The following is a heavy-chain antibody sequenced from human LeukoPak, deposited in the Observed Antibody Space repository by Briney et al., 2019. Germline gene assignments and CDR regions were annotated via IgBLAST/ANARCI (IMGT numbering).Heavy chain of an antibody. J-gene: IGHJ5*02. CDR3: ARGQVPAARGYSWFDP. V-gene: IGHV4-34*01. CDR2: INARGDT. D-gene: IGHD2-2*01. CDR1: GWSFNDYY. Sequence: PSETLSLTCAVYGWSFNDYYWNWIRQPPGKGLEWIGEINARGDTNYNPSLKSRVTISVDTSKKQFSLRLTSMIAADTALYYCARGQVPAARGYSWFDPWGQGTLVTVSS.